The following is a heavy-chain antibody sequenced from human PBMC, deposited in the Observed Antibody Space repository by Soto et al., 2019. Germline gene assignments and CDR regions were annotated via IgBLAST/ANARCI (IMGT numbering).Heavy chain of an antibody. V-gene: IGHV4-39*01. Sequence: QLQLQASGPRLVKPSETLSLTCTVSGGSISSNGYYWAWIRQPPGKGLEWIGTIHYSGTTYYNPSLESRVSISRETSKNQSSLKVNSVTAADTAVYYWATGTARTTFHGVDPWGPGTLVTVTS. CDR1: GGSISSNGYY. D-gene: IGHD2-21*02. CDR2: IHYSGTT. J-gene: IGHJ5*02. CDR3: ATGTARTTFHGVDP.